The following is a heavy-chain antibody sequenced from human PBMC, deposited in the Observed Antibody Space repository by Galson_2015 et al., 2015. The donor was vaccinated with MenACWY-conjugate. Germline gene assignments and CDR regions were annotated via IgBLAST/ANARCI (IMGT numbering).Heavy chain of an antibody. CDR1: GFTFSRYW. D-gene: IGHD4-17*01. J-gene: IGHJ4*02. CDR2: IKQDGSEK. V-gene: IGHV3-7*03. Sequence: SLRLSCAASGFTFSRYWMSWVRQAPGKGLEWVADIKQDGSEKYYVDSVKGRFTISRDNVKNSLYLQMNSLRAEDTAIYYCATETTATISDYYWGQGTLVTVSS. CDR3: ATETTATISDYY.